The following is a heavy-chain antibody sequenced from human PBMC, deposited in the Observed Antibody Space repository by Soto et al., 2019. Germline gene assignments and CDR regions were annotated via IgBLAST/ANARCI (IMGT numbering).Heavy chain of an antibody. J-gene: IGHJ3*02. CDR3: APETPHVVPAAEIPFDM. CDR1: GGTFSSYT. V-gene: IGHV1-69*02. CDR2: IIPILGIA. Sequence: QVQLVQSGAEVKKPGSSVKVSCKASGGTFSSYTISWVRQAPGQGLEWMGRIIPILGIANYAQKFQGRVTITADKSKRTAYIDLSSLRSEDTAVYYWAPETPHVVPAAEIPFDMWGQGTMVTVAS. D-gene: IGHD2-2*01.